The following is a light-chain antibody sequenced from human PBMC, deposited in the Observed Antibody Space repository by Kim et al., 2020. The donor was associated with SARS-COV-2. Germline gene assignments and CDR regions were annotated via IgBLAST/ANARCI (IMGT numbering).Light chain of an antibody. CDR3: CSYTNSSTQE. V-gene: IGLV2-14*03. CDR2: DVS. CDR1: SCDVGGYNY. Sequence: QSALTQPASVSGSPGQSITISCTGTSCDVGGYNYVSWYQQHPGKAPKLMIYDVSNRPSGVSIHFSGSKSGNRASLTISELQAEDEADYFWCSYTNSSTQEFGGGAQLTVL. J-gene: IGLJ2*01.